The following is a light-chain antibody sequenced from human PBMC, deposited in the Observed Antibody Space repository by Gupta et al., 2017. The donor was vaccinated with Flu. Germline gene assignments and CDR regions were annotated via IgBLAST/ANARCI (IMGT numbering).Light chain of an antibody. V-gene: IGKV2-30*01. CDR1: QSLVYSDGNTY. CDR3: LQGVHRIT. J-gene: IGKJ5*01. Sequence: VVMTQSPLSLPVTLGQPASISCRSSQSLVYSDGNTYLSWFQQRPGQSPRRLLYKVSNRDSGVPDRFSGSGSGTDFTLKISRVEAEDVGIYYLLQGVHRITFGQGTRLEIK. CDR2: KVS.